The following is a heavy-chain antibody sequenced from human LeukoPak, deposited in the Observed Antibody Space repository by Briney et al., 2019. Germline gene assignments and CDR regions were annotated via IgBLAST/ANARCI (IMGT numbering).Heavy chain of an antibody. CDR2: IYYSGST. J-gene: IGHJ6*02. D-gene: IGHD2-15*01. CDR3: ARDGGCSGGSCYSRNYYGMDV. Sequence: SETLSLACTVSGGSISSYYWSWIRQPPGKGLEWIGYIYYSGSTNYNPSLKSRVTISVDTSKNQFSLKLSSVTAADTAVYYCARDGGCSGGSCYSRNYYGMDVWGQGTTVTVSS. CDR1: GGSISSYY. V-gene: IGHV4-59*01.